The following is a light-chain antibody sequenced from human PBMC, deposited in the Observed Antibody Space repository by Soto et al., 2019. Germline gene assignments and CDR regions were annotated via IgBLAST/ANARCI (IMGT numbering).Light chain of an antibody. J-gene: IGLJ1*01. CDR2: EVS. V-gene: IGLV2-18*02. Sequence: QSLLTQPPPLSGSPGQSVTISCTGNSSHVGSYNRVSWYQQPPGTAPKLMIYEVSNRPSGVPDRFSGSKSGNTASLTISGLQPEDEADYYCNSYTSSNTYVFGTGTKVTVL. CDR1: SSHVGSYNR. CDR3: NSYTSSNTYV.